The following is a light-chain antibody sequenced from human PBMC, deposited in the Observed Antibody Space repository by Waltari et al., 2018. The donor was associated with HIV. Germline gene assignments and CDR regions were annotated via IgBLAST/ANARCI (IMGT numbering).Light chain of an antibody. V-gene: IGKV1-5*03. CDR1: QSISTW. CDR3: QRYNSYSTMWK. CDR2: KAS. Sequence: DIQMTQPPCTLSESVGYRATTTCRTSQSISTWLAWYQHKPRKGPNLLIYKASSLDSGVPSRFSGSGSGTGFTLTINSLQPDDFATYDCQRYNSYSTMWKFGQGTKVEVK. J-gene: IGKJ1*01.